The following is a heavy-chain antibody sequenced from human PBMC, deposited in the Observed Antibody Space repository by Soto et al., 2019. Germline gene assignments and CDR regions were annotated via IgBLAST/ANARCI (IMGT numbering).Heavy chain of an antibody. CDR2: INAGNGNT. D-gene: IGHD3-9*01. J-gene: IGHJ4*02. Sequence: GASVKVSCKASGYTFTSYAMHWVRQAPGQRLEWMGWINAGNGNTKYSQKFQGRVTITRDTSASTAYMELSSLRSEDTAVYYCARERIRYFDWPLQNHFDYWGQGTLVTVSS. V-gene: IGHV1-3*01. CDR1: GYTFTSYA. CDR3: ARERIRYFDWPLQNHFDY.